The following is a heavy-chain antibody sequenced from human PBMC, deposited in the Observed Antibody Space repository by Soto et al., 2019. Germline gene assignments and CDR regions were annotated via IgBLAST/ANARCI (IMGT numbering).Heavy chain of an antibody. J-gene: IGHJ5*02. Sequence: GGSLRLSCVASGFTFTRYWMHWVRQAPGKGLVWVSRINTDKSTLSYADSVEGRFTISRDNAKNSLYLQMNSLRAEDTAVYYCASIAAAVFGFDPWGQGTLVTVS. V-gene: IGHV3-74*01. CDR2: INTDKSTL. D-gene: IGHD6-13*01. CDR1: GFTFTRYW. CDR3: ASIAAAVFGFDP.